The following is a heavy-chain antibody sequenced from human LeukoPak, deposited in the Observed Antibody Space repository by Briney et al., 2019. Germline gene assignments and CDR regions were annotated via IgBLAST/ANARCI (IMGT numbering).Heavy chain of an antibody. V-gene: IGHV5-51*01. CDR2: IYPGYSDA. CDR1: GYRLTNNW. CDR3: VRFALSSSLDH. D-gene: IGHD6-13*01. Sequence: PGESLKISCKISGYRLTNNWIGWVGQVPGKGLEWMGLIYPGYSDAKYSPSFQGQVTLSVDTSISTAYLQLGGLRASDTAIYYCVRFALSSSLDHWGQGTLVTVS. J-gene: IGHJ5*02.